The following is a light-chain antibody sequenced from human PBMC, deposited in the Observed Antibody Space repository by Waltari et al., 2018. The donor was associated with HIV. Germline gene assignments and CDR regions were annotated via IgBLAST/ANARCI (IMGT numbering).Light chain of an antibody. J-gene: IGKJ4*01. Sequence: IVMTQSPLSLQYSPVEAASTSCSFNQSLLHSNGNNYLDWYLHKAGQSPKLVIYLASIRASGVPDRVSGSGSGTDFTLKFSRVEAEDVGVYYCMQSLQTPRTFGGGTNVQIK. V-gene: IGKV2-28*01. CDR3: MQSLQTPRT. CDR1: QSLLHSNGNNY. CDR2: LAS.